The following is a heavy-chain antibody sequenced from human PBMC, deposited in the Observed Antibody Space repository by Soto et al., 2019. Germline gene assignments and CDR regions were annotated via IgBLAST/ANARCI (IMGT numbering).Heavy chain of an antibody. CDR2: IYWDDDN. CDR1: GFSLSTSGEA. J-gene: IGHJ5*02. Sequence: QITLKESGPALVKPTQTPTLTCTFSGFSLSTSGEAVGWIRQPPGEALEWLALIYWDDDNRYNPTLKTRLTITKDTSKNQVVLTLTNMDPVDTATYYCAHYVSASPAGWFDPWGQGILVTVSS. D-gene: IGHD3-10*01. CDR3: AHYVSASPAGWFDP. V-gene: IGHV2-5*02.